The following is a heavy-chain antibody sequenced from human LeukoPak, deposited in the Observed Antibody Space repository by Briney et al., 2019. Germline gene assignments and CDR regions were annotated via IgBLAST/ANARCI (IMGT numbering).Heavy chain of an antibody. D-gene: IGHD3-10*01. J-gene: IGHJ4*02. CDR1: GGSISSGGYY. V-gene: IGHV4-31*03. CDR3: ARDQEGGYYGSGSYFDY. CDR2: IYYSGST. Sequence: SETLSLTCTVSGGSISSGGYYWSWIRQHPGTGLEWIGYIYYSGSTYYNPSLKSRVTISVDTSKNQFSPKLSSVTAADTAVYYCARDQEGGYYGSGSYFDYWGQGTLVTVSS.